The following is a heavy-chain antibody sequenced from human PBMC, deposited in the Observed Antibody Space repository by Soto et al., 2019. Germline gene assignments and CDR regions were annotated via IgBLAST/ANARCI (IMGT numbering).Heavy chain of an antibody. CDR3: ARGEGYCSGGSCYQPYYYYMDV. D-gene: IGHD2-15*01. CDR2: ISSSSSYI. Sequence: EVQLVESGGGLVKPGGSLRLSCAASGFTFSSYSMNWVRQAPGKGLEWVSSISSSSSYIYYADSVKGRFTISRDNAKNSLYLQRNSLRAEDTAVYYCARGEGYCSGGSCYQPYYYYMDVWGKGTTVTVSS. V-gene: IGHV3-21*01. J-gene: IGHJ6*03. CDR1: GFTFSSYS.